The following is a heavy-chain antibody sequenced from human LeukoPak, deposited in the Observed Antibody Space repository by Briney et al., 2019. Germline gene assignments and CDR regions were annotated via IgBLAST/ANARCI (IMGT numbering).Heavy chain of an antibody. CDR1: GGSISSSNW. D-gene: IGHD3-22*01. CDR2: IYHSGST. Sequence: SETLSLTCAVSGGSISSSNWWSWVRQPPGKGLEWIGEIYHSGSTNYNPSLKSRVTISVDTSKNQFSLKLSSVTAADTAVYYCARGIPRGHYYDSSGYRFDYWGQGTLVTVSS. J-gene: IGHJ4*02. V-gene: IGHV4-4*02. CDR3: ARGIPRGHYYDSSGYRFDY.